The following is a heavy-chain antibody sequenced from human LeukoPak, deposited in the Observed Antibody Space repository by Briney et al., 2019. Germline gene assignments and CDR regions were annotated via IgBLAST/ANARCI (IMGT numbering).Heavy chain of an antibody. CDR2: IYSGGST. V-gene: IGHV3-53*01. D-gene: IGHD3-9*01. CDR3: ARDVGPYYDILTGYYGGYYFDY. J-gene: IGHJ4*02. Sequence: PGGSLRLSCAASGFTVCSNYMSWVRQAPGKGLEWVSVIYSGGSTYYADSVKGRFTISRDNSKNTLYLQMNSLRAEDTAVYYCARDVGPYYDILTGYYGGYYFDYWGQGALVTVSS. CDR1: GFTVCSNY.